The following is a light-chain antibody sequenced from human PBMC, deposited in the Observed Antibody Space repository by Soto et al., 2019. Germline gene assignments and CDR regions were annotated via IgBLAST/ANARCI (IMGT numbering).Light chain of an antibody. V-gene: IGLV2-8*01. J-gene: IGLJ1*01. CDR2: EVN. CDR3: SSYAGSNNFGV. CDR1: SSDVGGYNY. Sequence: QSALTQPPSASGSPGQSVTISCTGTSSDVGGYNYVSWYQQHPGKAPKLMIYEVNKRPSGVPDRFSGSKSGNTASLTVSGLQAEDEPYYYCSSYAGSNNFGVFGTGTKVTVL.